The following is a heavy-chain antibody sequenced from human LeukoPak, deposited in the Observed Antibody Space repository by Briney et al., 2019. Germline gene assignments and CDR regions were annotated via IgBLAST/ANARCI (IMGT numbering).Heavy chain of an antibody. V-gene: IGHV3-7*01. CDR1: GFTFSSYW. Sequence: GGSLRLACAASGFTFSSYWMSWVRQSPGKGLEWVANIKPDGSEKYFMDSVKGRFTISRDNAKNALYLEMNSLRAEDTAEYFCARERMYSGSGSTYPYYDYWGQGTLVTVSS. J-gene: IGHJ4*02. D-gene: IGHD3-10*01. CDR2: IKPDGSEK. CDR3: ARERMYSGSGSTYPYYDY.